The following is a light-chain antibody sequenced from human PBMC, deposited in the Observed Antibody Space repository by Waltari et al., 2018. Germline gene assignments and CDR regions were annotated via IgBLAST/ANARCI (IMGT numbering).Light chain of an antibody. Sequence: EIVLAQSPYTLSLSPGERATLPCRASQSVSRALVWYQQKPGQAPRLLMYGASSRATGIPDRFSGSGCGTDFSLTISRLEPEDFAVYYCQHYVSLPVTFGQGTKVEIK. V-gene: IGKV3-20*01. CDR1: QSVSRA. J-gene: IGKJ1*01. CDR2: GAS. CDR3: QHYVSLPVT.